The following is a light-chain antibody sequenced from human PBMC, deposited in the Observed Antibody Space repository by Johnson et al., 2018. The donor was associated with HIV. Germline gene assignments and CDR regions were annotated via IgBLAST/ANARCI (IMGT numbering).Light chain of an antibody. CDR2: DNN. Sequence: QSVLTQPPSVSAAPGQKVTISCSGSSSNIVNNYVSWYQQIPGTAPKLLIYDNNKRPSGIPDRFSGSKSGTSATLGITGLQTGDEADYYCGTWDGSLRAGFCGTGTKVTVL. CDR1: SSNIVNNY. CDR3: GTWDGSLRAGF. J-gene: IGLJ1*01. V-gene: IGLV1-51*01.